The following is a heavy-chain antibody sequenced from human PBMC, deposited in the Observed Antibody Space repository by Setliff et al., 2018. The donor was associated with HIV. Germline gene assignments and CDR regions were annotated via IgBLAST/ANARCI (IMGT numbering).Heavy chain of an antibody. CDR1: GGTFSSYA. V-gene: IGHV1-69*06. CDR2: IIPIFGTA. Sequence: SVKVSCKASGGTFSSYAISWVRQAPGQGLEWMGGIIPIFGTANYAQVRDRVTITADRSTSTTYMELSSLRSEDTAMYYCARDESRGDWESFGYWGQGTRVTVSS. D-gene: IGHD2-21*01. J-gene: IGHJ4*02. CDR3: ARDESRGDWESFGY.